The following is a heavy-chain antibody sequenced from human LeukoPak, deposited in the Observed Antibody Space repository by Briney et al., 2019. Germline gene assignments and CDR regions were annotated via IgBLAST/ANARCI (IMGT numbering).Heavy chain of an antibody. CDR3: ARDLSSSSLWFDP. D-gene: IGHD6-6*01. CDR1: GGSISSYY. V-gene: IGHV4-30-4*01. Sequence: SETLSLTCTVSGGSISSYYWSWIRQPPGKGLEWIGYIYYSGSTYYNPSLKSRVTISVDTSKNQFSLKLSSVTAADTAVYYCARDLSSSSLWFDPWGQGTLVTVSS. CDR2: IYYSGST. J-gene: IGHJ5*02.